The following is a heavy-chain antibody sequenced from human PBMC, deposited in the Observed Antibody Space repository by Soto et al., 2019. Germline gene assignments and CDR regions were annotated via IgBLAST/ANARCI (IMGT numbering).Heavy chain of an antibody. D-gene: IGHD7-27*01. CDR1: GFTFSSYW. V-gene: IGHV3-74*01. CDR3: ARDYKTGADAFDI. J-gene: IGHJ3*02. Sequence: GGSLRLSCAASGFTFSSYWMHWVRQAPGKGLVWVSRINSDGSSTSYADAVKGRFTISRDNAKNTLYLQMNSLRAEDTAVYYCARDYKTGADAFDIWGQGTMVTVTS. CDR2: INSDGSST.